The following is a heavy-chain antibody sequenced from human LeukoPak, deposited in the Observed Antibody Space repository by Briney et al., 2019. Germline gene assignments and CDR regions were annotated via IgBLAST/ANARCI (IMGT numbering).Heavy chain of an antibody. CDR3: ARGGTIRSFDY. CDR2: IYWRGST. Sequence: PSETLSLTCTVSGGSNTSTGFYWGWIRQPPGKGLEWIGSIYWRGSTYYSPSLKSRVTISVDTSKNQFSLNLSSVTAADTAVYYCARGGTIRSFDYWGQGTLVTVSS. CDR1: GGSNTSTGFY. V-gene: IGHV4-39*01. D-gene: IGHD3-16*01. J-gene: IGHJ4*02.